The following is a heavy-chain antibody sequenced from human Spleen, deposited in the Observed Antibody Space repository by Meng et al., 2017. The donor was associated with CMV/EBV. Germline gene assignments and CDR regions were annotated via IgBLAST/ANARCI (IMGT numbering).Heavy chain of an antibody. J-gene: IGHJ4*02. CDR3: ARGQRDGYNYLFDY. Sequence: DVFGGSFSGYYWSWIRQPPGKGLEWIGEINHSGSTNYNPSLKSRVTISVDTSKNQFSLKLSSVTAADTAVYYCARGQRDGYNYLFDYWGQGTLVTVSS. V-gene: IGHV4-34*01. CDR2: INHSGST. CDR1: GGSFSGYY. D-gene: IGHD5-24*01.